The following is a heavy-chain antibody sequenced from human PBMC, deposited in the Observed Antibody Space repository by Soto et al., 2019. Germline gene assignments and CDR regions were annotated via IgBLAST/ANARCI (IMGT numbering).Heavy chain of an antibody. J-gene: IGHJ5*02. CDR3: ARSSGSEYWFDP. D-gene: IGHD6-6*01. V-gene: IGHV1-18*01. Sequence: QVQLVQSGAEVKKPGASVKVSCKASGYTFTSHGISWVRQAPGQGLEWMGWISAYNGNTNDAQKLQDRITMTTDTATTTANMELRSLRSDDTAVYYCARSSGSEYWFDPWGEGTLVTVSS. CDR2: ISAYNGNT. CDR1: GYTFTSHG.